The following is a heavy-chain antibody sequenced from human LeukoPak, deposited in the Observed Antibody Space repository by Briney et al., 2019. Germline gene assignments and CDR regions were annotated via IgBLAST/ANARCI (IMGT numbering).Heavy chain of an antibody. J-gene: IGHJ3*02. V-gene: IGHV1-8*01. Sequence: GASVKVSCKASGYTFTSYDINWVRQATGQGLEWMGWMNPNSGNTGYAQKFQGRVTMTRNTSISTAYMELSSLRSEDTAVYYCARGGAPGSGSYYPDAFDIWGQGTMVTVSS. CDR3: ARGGAPGSGSYYPDAFDI. D-gene: IGHD3-10*01. CDR1: GYTFTSYD. CDR2: MNPNSGNT.